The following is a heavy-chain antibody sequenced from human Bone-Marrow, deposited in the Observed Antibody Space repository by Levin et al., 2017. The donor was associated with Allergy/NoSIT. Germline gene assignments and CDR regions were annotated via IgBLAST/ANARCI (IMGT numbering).Heavy chain of an antibody. CDR1: GASISGGSFY. Sequence: SETLSLTCTVSGASISGGSFYWTWIRQPAGKGLEWIGRIYTSGDTNYSPSLKSRVSISFDRSNNHFSLKVTSVTAADTAMYYCARDSGFGSILDSWGQGILVTVSS. CDR2: IYTSGDT. J-gene: IGHJ4*02. D-gene: IGHD3-3*02. CDR3: ARDSGFGSILDS. V-gene: IGHV4-61*02.